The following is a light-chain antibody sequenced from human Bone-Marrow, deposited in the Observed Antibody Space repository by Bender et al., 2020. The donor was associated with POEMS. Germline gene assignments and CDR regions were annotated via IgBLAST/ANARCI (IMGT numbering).Light chain of an antibody. V-gene: IGLV2-11*01. CDR1: SGDVGGYDY. J-gene: IGLJ3*02. Sequence: QSALTQPRSVSGSPGQSVTISCAGTSGDVGGYDYVSWYQHHPGKAPRFIIYDVNKRPSGVPDRFSGSKSGNTASLTISGLQAEDEADYYCAAWEDSLNGWVFGGGTKLTVL. CDR3: AAWEDSLNGWV. CDR2: DVN.